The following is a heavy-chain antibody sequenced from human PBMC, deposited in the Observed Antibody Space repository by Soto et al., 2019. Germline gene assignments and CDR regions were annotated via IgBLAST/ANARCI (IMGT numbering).Heavy chain of an antibody. CDR2: IYYSGST. Sequence: QVQLQESGPGLVKPSQTLSLTCTVSGGSISSGDYYWSWIRQPPGKGLEWIGYIYYSGSTYYNPSLKSRVTISVDTSKNQFSLKLSSVTAADTAVYYCAREGGYCSGGSCYTPPYGMDVWGQGTTVTVSS. CDR1: GGSISSGDYY. CDR3: AREGGYCSGGSCYTPPYGMDV. J-gene: IGHJ6*02. D-gene: IGHD2-15*01. V-gene: IGHV4-30-4*01.